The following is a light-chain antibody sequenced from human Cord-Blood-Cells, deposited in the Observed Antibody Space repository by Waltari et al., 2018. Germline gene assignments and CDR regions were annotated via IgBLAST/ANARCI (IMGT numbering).Light chain of an antibody. CDR2: EVS. J-gene: IGLJ1*01. Sequence: QSALTQPASVSGSPGQSITISCTGTSRDVGSYNLVHWYQHHPGKAPKLMIYEVSKRPSGVSNRFSGSKSGNTASLTISGLQAEDEADYYCCSYAGSSTYVFGTGTKVTVL. V-gene: IGLV2-23*02. CDR1: SRDVGSYNL. CDR3: CSYAGSSTYV.